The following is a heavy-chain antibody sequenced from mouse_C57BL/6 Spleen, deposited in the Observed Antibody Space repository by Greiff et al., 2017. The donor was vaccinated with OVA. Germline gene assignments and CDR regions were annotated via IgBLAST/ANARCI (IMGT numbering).Heavy chain of an antibody. CDR3: AKDNYFRGFAY. CDR2: ISYDGSN. Sequence: EVQLVESGPGLVKPSQSLSLTCSVTGYSITSGYYWNWIRQFPGNKLEWMGYISYDGSNNYNPSLKNRISIARDTSKNQFFLKLNSVTTEDTATYYCAKDNYFRGFAYWGQGTLVTVSA. V-gene: IGHV3-6*01. CDR1: GYSITSGYY. D-gene: IGHD1-3*01. J-gene: IGHJ3*01.